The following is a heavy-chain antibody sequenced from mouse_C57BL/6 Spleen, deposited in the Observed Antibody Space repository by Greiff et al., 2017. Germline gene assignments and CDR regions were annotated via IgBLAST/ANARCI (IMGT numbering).Heavy chain of an antibody. V-gene: IGHV3-6*01. CDR2: ISYDGSN. J-gene: IGHJ2*01. CDR3: ARGAVGVDY. Sequence: EVQLVESGPGLVKPSPSLSLTCSVTGYSITSGYYWNWIRQFPGNKLEWMGYISYDGSNNYNPSLKNRISITRDTSKNQFFLKLNSVTTEDTATYYCARGAVGVDYWGQGTTLTVSS. CDR1: GYSITSGYY. D-gene: IGHD1-1*02.